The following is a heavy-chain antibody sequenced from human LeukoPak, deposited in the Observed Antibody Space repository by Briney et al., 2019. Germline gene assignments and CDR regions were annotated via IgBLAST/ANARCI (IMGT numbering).Heavy chain of an antibody. CDR2: IGPNNGVT. CDR3: ARDKYCSSTSCYSHYMDV. D-gene: IGHD2-2*01. V-gene: IGHV1-2*02. J-gene: IGHJ6*03. CDR1: GYTFTDYF. Sequence: ASVKVSCKASGYTFTDYFLHWVRQAPGQGLEWMGWIGPNNGVTNYAQKFQGRVTMTRDTSISTAYMELSRLRSDDTAVCYCARDKYCSSTSCYSHYMDVWGKGTTVTVSS.